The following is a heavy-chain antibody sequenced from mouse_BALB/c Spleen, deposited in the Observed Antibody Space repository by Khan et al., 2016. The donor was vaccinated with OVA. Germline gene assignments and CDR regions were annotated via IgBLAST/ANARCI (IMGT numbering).Heavy chain of an antibody. Sequence: EVELVESGGGLVQPGGSRKLSCAASGFTFSSFGMHWIRQAPEKGLEWVAYISSGSNTTYYSDTLKGRFNISRDNPKNTLFLQMASLRSEDTAMYYCARDSYGYMGYFDYWGQGTTLTVSS. CDR1: GFTFSSFG. CDR3: ARDSYGYMGYFDY. J-gene: IGHJ2*01. D-gene: IGHD1-2*01. CDR2: ISSGSNTT. V-gene: IGHV5-17*02.